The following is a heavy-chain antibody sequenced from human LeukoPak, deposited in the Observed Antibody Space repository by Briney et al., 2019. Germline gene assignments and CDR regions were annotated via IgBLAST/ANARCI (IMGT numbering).Heavy chain of an antibody. Sequence: GASVKVSCKASGGIFSNHAVTWVRQAPGQGFEWMGRIIPMIGTAKYAQKFQGRVTFTADTSTNTAYMELSSLTSEDTALYFCAKGATVGKEALDIWGQGSLVTVSS. CDR1: GGIFSNHA. CDR2: IIPMIGTA. J-gene: IGHJ3*02. D-gene: IGHD1-14*01. V-gene: IGHV1-69*04. CDR3: AKGATVGKEALDI.